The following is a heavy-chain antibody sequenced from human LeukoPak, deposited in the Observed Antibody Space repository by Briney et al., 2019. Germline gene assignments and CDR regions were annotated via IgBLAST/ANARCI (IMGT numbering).Heavy chain of an antibody. D-gene: IGHD3-9*01. CDR1: GGSFSGYY. CDR3: ARERDYDILTGSLYYYYYMDV. V-gene: IGHV4-34*01. Sequence: SETLSLTCAVYGGSFSGYYWSWIRQPPGKGLEWIGEINHSGSTNYNPSLKSRVTMSVDTSKNQFSLKLSSVTAADTAVYYCARERDYDILTGSLYYYYYMDVWGKGTTVTISS. J-gene: IGHJ6*03. CDR2: INHSGST.